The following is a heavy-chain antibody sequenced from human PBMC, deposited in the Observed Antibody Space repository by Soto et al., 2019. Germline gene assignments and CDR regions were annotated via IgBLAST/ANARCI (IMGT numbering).Heavy chain of an antibody. CDR1: GFTFSSYA. D-gene: IGHD3-22*01. J-gene: IGHJ4*02. Sequence: GGSLRLSCAASGFTFSSYAMSWVRQAPGKGLEWVSTINFSGGSTYYADSVKGRFTISRDNSKSTLYLQMNSLRAEDTAVYYCASDRYYYDAGGLLDYWGQGTLVTVS. V-gene: IGHV3-23*01. CDR3: ASDRYYYDAGGLLDY. CDR2: INFSGGST.